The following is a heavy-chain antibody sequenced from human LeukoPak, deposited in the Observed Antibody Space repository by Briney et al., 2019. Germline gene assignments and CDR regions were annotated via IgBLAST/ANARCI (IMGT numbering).Heavy chain of an antibody. CDR1: GYSFTSYW. V-gene: IGHV5-51*01. CDR2: IYPYDSNT. Sequence: GESLKISCKGSGYSFTSYWIGWVRQVPGEGLEWMGIIYPYDSNTRYSPSFQGQVTISADKSVSTAYLQWSSLKASDTAMYYCVRPRGYSYGAYFDYWGQGTLVTVSS. CDR3: VRPRGYSYGAYFDY. J-gene: IGHJ4*02. D-gene: IGHD5-18*01.